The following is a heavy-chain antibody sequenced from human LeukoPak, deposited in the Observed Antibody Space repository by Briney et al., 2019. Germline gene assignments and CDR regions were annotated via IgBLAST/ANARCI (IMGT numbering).Heavy chain of an antibody. J-gene: IGHJ4*02. Sequence: GASVKVSCKASGYTFTSYYMHWVRQAPGQGLEWMGWISAYNGNTNYAQKLQGRVTMTTDTSTSTAYMELRSLRSDDTAVYYCAGLARLLPIYWGQGTLVTVSS. CDR3: AGLARLLPIY. D-gene: IGHD3-22*01. CDR1: GYTFTSYY. CDR2: ISAYNGNT. V-gene: IGHV1-18*04.